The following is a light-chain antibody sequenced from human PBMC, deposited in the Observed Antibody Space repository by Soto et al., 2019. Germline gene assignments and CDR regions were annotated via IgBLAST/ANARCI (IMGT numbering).Light chain of an antibody. J-gene: IGKJ3*01. V-gene: IGKV3-15*01. CDR3: QQYDNLTLT. CDR2: GAS. Sequence: EIVFTQSPGTLSLSPGERATLSCRASQSVTSNFLAWYRQKPGQAPRLPIFGASSRETGVPARFSGSGSGTEFTLTINSLQSEDVAVYFCQQYDNLTLTFGPGTKVDIK. CDR1: QSVTSN.